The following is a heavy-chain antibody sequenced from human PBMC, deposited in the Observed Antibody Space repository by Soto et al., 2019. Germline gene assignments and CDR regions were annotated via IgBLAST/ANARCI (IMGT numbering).Heavy chain of an antibody. CDR2: IYYSGST. CDR1: GGSISSYY. V-gene: IGHV4-59*08. CDR3: ARGGQWLVGYFDL. J-gene: IGHJ2*01. D-gene: IGHD6-19*01. Sequence: QVQLQESGPGLVKPSETLSLTCTVSGGSISSYYWSWIRQPPGKGLEWIGYIYYSGSTNYNPSLTSRVTISVDTSTNRFSLKLGSVTAADTAVYYCARGGQWLVGYFDLWGRGTLVTVSS.